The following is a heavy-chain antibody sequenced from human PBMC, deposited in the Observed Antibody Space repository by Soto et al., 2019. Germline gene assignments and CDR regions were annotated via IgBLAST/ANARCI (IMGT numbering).Heavy chain of an antibody. CDR2: ISAYNGNT. Sequence: ASVKVSCKASGYTFTSYGISWVRQAPGQGLEWMGWISAYNGNTNYAQKLQGRVTMTTDTSTSTAYMELRSLRSDDTAVYYCARVFRRYYDSSGYYFDYWGQGTLVTVSS. D-gene: IGHD3-22*01. V-gene: IGHV1-18*01. J-gene: IGHJ4*02. CDR1: GYTFTSYG. CDR3: ARVFRRYYDSSGYYFDY.